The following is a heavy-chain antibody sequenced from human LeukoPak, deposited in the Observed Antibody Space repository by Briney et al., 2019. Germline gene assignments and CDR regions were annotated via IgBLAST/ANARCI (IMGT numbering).Heavy chain of an antibody. V-gene: IGHV4-34*01. CDR2: INHSGST. D-gene: IGHD3-9*01. CDR3: ARDFDASVNQAFDY. Sequence: PSETLSLTCAVYGGSFSGYYWSWIRQPPGKGLEWIGEINHSGSTNYNPSLKSRVTISVDTSKNQFSLKLSSVTAADTAVYYCARDFDASVNQAFDYWGQGTLVTVSS. J-gene: IGHJ4*02. CDR1: GGSFSGYY.